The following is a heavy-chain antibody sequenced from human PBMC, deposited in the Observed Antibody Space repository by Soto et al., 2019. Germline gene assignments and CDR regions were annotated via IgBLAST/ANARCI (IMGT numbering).Heavy chain of an antibody. J-gene: IGHJ5*02. D-gene: IGHD3-16*01. CDR2: IYYTGST. CDR1: GGSISTYY. Sequence: QVQLQESGPGLVKPSETLSLTCTVSGGSISTYYWSWIRQPPGKGLEWIGFIYYTGSTNYNPSLKRRVTXSLESSXXQFSLKLSSVTAADTAVYYCARASSCAYDSCAFDPWGQGTLVTVSS. V-gene: IGHV4-59*01. CDR3: ARASSCAYDSCAFDP.